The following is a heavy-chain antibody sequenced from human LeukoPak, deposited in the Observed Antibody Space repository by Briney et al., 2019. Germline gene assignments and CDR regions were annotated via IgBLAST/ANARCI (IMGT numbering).Heavy chain of an antibody. J-gene: IGHJ6*03. CDR2: INPNSGGT. Sequence: GASVKVSCKASGYTFTGYYMHWVRQAPGQGLEWMGWINPNSGGTNYAQKFQGRVTMTRDTSISTAFMELSSLRSDDTAVYYCARGTPYSYYMDVWGKGTTVTVSS. CDR3: ARGTPYSYYMDV. CDR1: GYTFTGYY. V-gene: IGHV1-2*02.